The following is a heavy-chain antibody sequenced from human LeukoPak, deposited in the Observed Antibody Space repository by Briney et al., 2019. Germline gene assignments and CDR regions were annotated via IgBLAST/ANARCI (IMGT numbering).Heavy chain of an antibody. V-gene: IGHV1-18*01. CDR2: ISAYNGNT. Sequence: ASVKVSCKASGGTFSSYAISWVRQAPGQGLEWMGWISAYNGNTNYAQKFQGRVTMTTDTSTSTAYMELRSLRSDDTAVYYCARKYSGSPEGAFDIWGQGTMVTDSS. CDR1: GGTFSSYA. CDR3: ARKYSGSPEGAFDI. J-gene: IGHJ3*02. D-gene: IGHD1-26*01.